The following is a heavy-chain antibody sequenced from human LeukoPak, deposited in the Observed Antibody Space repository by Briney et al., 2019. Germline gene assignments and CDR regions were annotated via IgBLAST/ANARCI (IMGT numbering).Heavy chain of an antibody. J-gene: IGHJ6*02. CDR3: ARVVVPAAIRWVDYGMDV. V-gene: IGHV1-69*04. CDR2: IIPILGIA. Sequence: ASVKVSCKASGGTFSSYAISWVRQAPGQGLEWMGRIIPILGIANYAQKFQGRVTITADKSTSTAYMELSSLRSEDTAVYYCARVVVPAAIRWVDYGMDVWGQGTTVTVSS. CDR1: GGTFSSYA. D-gene: IGHD2-2*02.